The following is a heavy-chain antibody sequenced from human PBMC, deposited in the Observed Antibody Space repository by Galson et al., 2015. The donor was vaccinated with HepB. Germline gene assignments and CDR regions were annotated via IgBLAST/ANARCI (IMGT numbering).Heavy chain of an antibody. CDR3: ASNYYDSSGYRSLWYYYGMDV. V-gene: IGHV4-39*01. CDR1: RGSINNRNYY. D-gene: IGHD3-22*01. J-gene: IGHJ6*02. CDR2: IHYTGTT. Sequence: LSLTCTVSRGSINNRNYYWGWIRQPPGRGLEWIGSIHYTGTTYYSPSLKSRVTISTDRSKNQFSLKLTYVTAADTAVYYCASNYYDSSGYRSLWYYYGMDVWGQGTTVIVSS.